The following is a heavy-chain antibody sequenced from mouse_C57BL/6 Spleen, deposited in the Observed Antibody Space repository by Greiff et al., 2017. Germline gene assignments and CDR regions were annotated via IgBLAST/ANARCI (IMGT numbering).Heavy chain of an antibody. CDR2: IDPSDSYT. J-gene: IGHJ2*01. CDR1: GYTFTSYW. D-gene: IGHD4-1*01. Sequence: QVQLQQPGAELVKPGASVKLSCKASGYTFTSYWMQWVKQRPGQGLEWIGVIDPSDSYTNYNQKFKGKATLTVDTSSSTAYMQLSSLTAEDSAVYYCARRELGYFDYWGQGTTLTVSS. V-gene: IGHV1-50*01. CDR3: ARRELGYFDY.